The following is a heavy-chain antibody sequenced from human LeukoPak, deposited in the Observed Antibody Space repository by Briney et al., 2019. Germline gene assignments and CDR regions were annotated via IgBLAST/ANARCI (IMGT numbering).Heavy chain of an antibody. V-gene: IGHV4-38-2*02. CDR1: GYSISSGYY. D-gene: IGHD1-26*01. J-gene: IGHJ4*02. CDR2: IYHSGST. CDR3: ASREASERWELPNRPAYFDY. Sequence: SGTLSLTCNVSGYSISSGYYRGSIRQPPGKGLEWIGRIYHSGSTYYNPSLKSRVTISVDTSKNQFSLKLSSVTAADTAVYYCASREASERWELPNRPAYFDYWGQGTLVTVSS.